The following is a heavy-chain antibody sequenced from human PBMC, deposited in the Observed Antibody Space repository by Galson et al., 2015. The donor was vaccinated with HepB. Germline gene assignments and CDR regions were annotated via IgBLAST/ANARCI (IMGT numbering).Heavy chain of an antibody. D-gene: IGHD1-1*01. J-gene: IGHJ4*02. CDR1: GSTFTNYY. Sequence: SVKVSCKASGSTFTNYYVHWARQAPGQGLEWVGLINPSGGSTIYAQKFQGRVTMTSDTSTSTVYMDLSSLRSEDTALYYCAKGSTTGSLGWFDYWGQGTLVTVSS. CDR3: AKGSTTGSLGWFDY. CDR2: INPSGGST. V-gene: IGHV1-46*01.